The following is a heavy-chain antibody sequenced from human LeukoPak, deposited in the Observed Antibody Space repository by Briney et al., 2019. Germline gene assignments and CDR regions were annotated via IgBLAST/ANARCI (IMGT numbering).Heavy chain of an antibody. Sequence: ASVKVSCKASGYTFTGYYMHWVRQAPGQGLEWMGWINPNSGGTNYAQKFQGRVTMTRDTSISTAYMELSRLRSDDTAVYYCARGGAPAGYCSGGSCQYSDWGQGTLVTVSS. J-gene: IGHJ4*02. CDR3: ARGGAPAGYCSGGSCQYSD. V-gene: IGHV1-2*02. D-gene: IGHD2-15*01. CDR1: GYTFTGYY. CDR2: INPNSGGT.